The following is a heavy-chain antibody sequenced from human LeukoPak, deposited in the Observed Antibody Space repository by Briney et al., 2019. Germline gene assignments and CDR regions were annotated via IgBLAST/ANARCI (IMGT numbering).Heavy chain of an antibody. CDR2: IYSGGST. J-gene: IGHJ3*01. D-gene: IGHD6-13*01. CDR1: RFTVSGNY. Sequence: PGGSLRLSCAASRFTVSGNYMSWVRQAPGKGLEWVSVIYSGGSTYYADSVKGRFTISRDNSKNTLYLQMNSLRAEDTAVYYCARAPIDSNSWYQAFDLWGQGTMVTVSS. V-gene: IGHV3-66*01. CDR3: ARAPIDSNSWYQAFDL.